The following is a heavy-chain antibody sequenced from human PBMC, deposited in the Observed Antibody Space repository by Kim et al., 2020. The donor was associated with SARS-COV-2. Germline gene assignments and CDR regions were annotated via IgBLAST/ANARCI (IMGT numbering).Heavy chain of an antibody. D-gene: IGHD3-10*01. CDR1: GFTFSTYS. Sequence: GGSLRLSCAASGFTFSTYSMNWVRQAPGKGLEWISHISTSSSTIYYADSVKGRFTISRANAKNSLFLQMNSLRDEDTAVYYCARASVVRGALFDYWGQGTLVTVSS. V-gene: IGHV3-48*02. CDR3: ARASVVRGALFDY. CDR2: ISTSSSTI. J-gene: IGHJ4*02.